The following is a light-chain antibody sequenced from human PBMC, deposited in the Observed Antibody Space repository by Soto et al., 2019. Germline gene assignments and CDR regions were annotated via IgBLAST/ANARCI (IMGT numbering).Light chain of an antibody. CDR2: DVS. CDR3: TSYTSSSTNV. V-gene: IGLV2-14*01. CDR1: SSDVGGYNY. J-gene: IGLJ1*01. Sequence: QSALTQPASVSGSPGQPITISCTGTSSDVGGYNYVSWYQQHPGKAPKLMIYDVSNRPSGVSNRFSGSKSGNTASLTISGLQAEDEADYYCTSYTSSSTNVFGTGNKVTVL.